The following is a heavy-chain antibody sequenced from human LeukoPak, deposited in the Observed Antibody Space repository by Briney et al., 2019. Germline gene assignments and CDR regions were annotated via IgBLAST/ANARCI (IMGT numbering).Heavy chain of an antibody. CDR3: ARSIAVAGTPFDY. CDR1: GGSISHYY. D-gene: IGHD6-19*01. V-gene: IGHV4-59*01. CDR2: IYYSGST. J-gene: IGHJ4*02. Sequence: PSETLSLTCTVSGGSISHYYWSWIRQPPGKGLEWIGYIYYSGSTNYNSSLKSRVTISVDTSKNQVSLKLSSVTAADTAVYYCARSIAVAGTPFDYWGQGTLVTVSS.